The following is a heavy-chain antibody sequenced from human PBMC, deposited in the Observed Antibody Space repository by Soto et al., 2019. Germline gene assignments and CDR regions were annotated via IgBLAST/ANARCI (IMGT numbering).Heavy chain of an antibody. J-gene: IGHJ4*02. D-gene: IGHD2-15*01. V-gene: IGHV4-34*01. CDR1: EGSFSGFF. CDR3: ARAAVAAGGPFDK. Sequence: TLSLTCAVSEGSFSGFFWGWIRQPPEKGLEWIGEVNHGGSTNYNPSLKSRVTISSDTSKNHFSLTLRSVTAADTAVYYCARAAVAAGGPFDKWGQG. CDR2: VNHGGST.